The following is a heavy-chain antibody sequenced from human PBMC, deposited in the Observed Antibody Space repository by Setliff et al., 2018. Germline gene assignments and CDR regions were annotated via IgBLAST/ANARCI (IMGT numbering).Heavy chain of an antibody. Sequence: PGGSLRLSCAASGFTFSSLWMAWVRQAPGKGLEWVSYISSSGSTIYYVDSVKGRFTISRDNAKNSLSLQMNSLRTEDTAAYYCFGAGTCSYWGQGTQVTVSS. V-gene: IGHV3-48*04. CDR2: ISSSGSTI. J-gene: IGHJ4*02. CDR3: FGAGTCSY. CDR1: GFTFSSLW. D-gene: IGHD3-16*01.